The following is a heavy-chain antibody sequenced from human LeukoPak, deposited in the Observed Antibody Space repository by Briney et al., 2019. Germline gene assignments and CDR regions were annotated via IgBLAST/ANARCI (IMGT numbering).Heavy chain of an antibody. J-gene: IGHJ4*02. Sequence: SVKVSCTASGGTFSSYAINWVRQAPGQGLEWMGGIIPIFGTANYARKFQGRVTITAVESMSTAYMELSSLRSEDTAVYYCARGWLAETTVVTPYNYWGQGTLVTVSS. CDR1: GGTFSSYA. V-gene: IGHV1-69*13. CDR3: ARGWLAETTVVTPYNY. CDR2: IIPIFGTA. D-gene: IGHD4-23*01.